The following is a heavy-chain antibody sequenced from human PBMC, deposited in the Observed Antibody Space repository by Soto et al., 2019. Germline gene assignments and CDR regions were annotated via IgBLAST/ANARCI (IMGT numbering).Heavy chain of an antibody. CDR2: IWNDGSNK. V-gene: IGHV3-33*01. CDR3: ARGGGNYYYAMDV. J-gene: IGHJ6*02. CDR1: RFTFSSLA. Sequence: QVQLVESGGGVVQPGRSLRLSCEASRFTFSSLAMHWVRQAPGKGLEWVAVIWNDGSNKYYADSVKGRFTISRDNSKNTLYLQMNSLRADDTAVYYCARGGGNYYYAMDVWGQGTTVTVSS. D-gene: IGHD3-10*01.